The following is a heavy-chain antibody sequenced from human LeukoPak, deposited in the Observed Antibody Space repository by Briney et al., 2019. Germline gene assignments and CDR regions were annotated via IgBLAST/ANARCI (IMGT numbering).Heavy chain of an antibody. CDR1: GGSISSGSYY. J-gene: IGHJ5*02. CDR3: ARLEAGILTGYYRLDP. D-gene: IGHD3-9*01. Sequence: SETLSLTCTVSGGSISSGSYYWSWIRQPAGKGLEWIGRIYTSGSTNYNPSLKSRVTISVDTSKNQFSLKLSSVTAADTAVYYCARLEAGILTGYYRLDPWGQGTLVTVSS. CDR2: IYTSGST. V-gene: IGHV4-61*02.